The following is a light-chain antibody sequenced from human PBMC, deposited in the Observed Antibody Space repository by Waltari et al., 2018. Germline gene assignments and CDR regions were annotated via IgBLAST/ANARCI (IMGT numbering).Light chain of an antibody. Sequence: EIVMTQSPATLSVSPGERATLSCRASQSVSSNLAWYQQKPGQAPRPLIYGASTRATGTPAGFSGSGSGTEFTLTISSLQSEDFAVYYCQQYNNWPPGRTFGQGTKVEIK. J-gene: IGKJ1*01. CDR2: GAS. CDR3: QQYNNWPPGRT. V-gene: IGKV3-15*01. CDR1: QSVSSN.